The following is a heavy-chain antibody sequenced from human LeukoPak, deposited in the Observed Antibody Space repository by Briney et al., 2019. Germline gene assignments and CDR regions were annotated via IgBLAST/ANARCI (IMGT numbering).Heavy chain of an antibody. CDR3: ASLSLPNSEAAAGTFVSLYYGMDV. J-gene: IGHJ6*02. D-gene: IGHD6-13*01. V-gene: IGHV4-34*01. Sequence: SETLSLTCAVYGGSFSVYYWSWIRQPPGKGLEWIGEINHSGSTNYNPSLKSRVTISVDTSKNQFSLKLSSVTAADTAVYYCASLSLPNSEAAAGTFVSLYYGMDVWGQGTTVTVSS. CDR1: GGSFSVYY. CDR2: INHSGST.